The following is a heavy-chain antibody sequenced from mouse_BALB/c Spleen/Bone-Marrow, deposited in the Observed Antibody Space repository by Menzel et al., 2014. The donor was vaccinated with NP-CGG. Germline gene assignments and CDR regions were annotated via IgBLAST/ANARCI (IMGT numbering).Heavy chain of an antibody. Sequence: EVQLQQSGAELVKPGASVKLSCTASGFNIKDTYMHWVKQRPEQGLEWIGRIDPANGNTKYDPKFQGKATITTDTSSNTAYLQLCSLTSEDTAVYYCATYYRYDRRFAYWGQGTLVTVSA. J-gene: IGHJ3*01. V-gene: IGHV14-3*02. CDR1: GFNIKDTY. CDR3: ATYYRYDRRFAY. CDR2: IDPANGNT. D-gene: IGHD2-14*01.